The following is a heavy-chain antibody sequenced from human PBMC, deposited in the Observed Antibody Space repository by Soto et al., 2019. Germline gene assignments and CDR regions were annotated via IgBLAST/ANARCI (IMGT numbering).Heavy chain of an antibody. CDR3: AKQRAGFGSGSDTYYFDY. CDR2: ISGSGGTT. D-gene: IGHD3-10*01. J-gene: IGHJ4*02. V-gene: IGHV3-23*01. CDR1: GFTFSSNA. Sequence: GGSLRLSCIGSGFTFSSNAMSWVRQAPGKGLEWVSAISGSGGTTYCADSVKGRFAVSRDNSNNTLYLQMNSLRAEDTAVYYCAKQRAGFGSGSDTYYFDYWGQGTLVTVSS.